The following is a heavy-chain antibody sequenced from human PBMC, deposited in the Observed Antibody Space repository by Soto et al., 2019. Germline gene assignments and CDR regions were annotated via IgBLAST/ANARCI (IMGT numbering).Heavy chain of an antibody. Sequence: EVQLLESGGGLVQPGGSLRLSCAASGFTFSSYAMSWVRQAPGKGLEWVSGISGSGAGTYYADSVKGRFTFSRDNSKNTLYLQMNSLRAEDTVVYCCAIPGLYDTSAYGSWGQGTLVTVSS. V-gene: IGHV3-23*01. CDR1: GFTFSSYA. CDR2: ISGSGAGT. D-gene: IGHD3-22*01. J-gene: IGHJ4*02. CDR3: AIPGLYDTSAYGS.